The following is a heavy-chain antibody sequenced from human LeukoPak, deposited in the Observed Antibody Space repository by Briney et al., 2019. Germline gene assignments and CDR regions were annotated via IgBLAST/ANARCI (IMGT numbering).Heavy chain of an antibody. V-gene: IGHV4-39*01. CDR3: ASLHYYYMDV. Sequence: PSETLSLTCTVSGGSVSSSTYYWGWIRQPPGKGLEWIGSIYYSGSTYYNPSLKSRVTISVGTSKNQFSLRLSSVTAADTAVYYCASLHYYYMDVWGKGTTVTVSS. CDR1: GGSVSSSTYY. CDR2: IYYSGST. J-gene: IGHJ6*03.